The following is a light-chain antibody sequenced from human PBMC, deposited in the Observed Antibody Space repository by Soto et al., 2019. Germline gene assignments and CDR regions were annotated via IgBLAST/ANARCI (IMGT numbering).Light chain of an antibody. CDR2: AAS. CDR3: QQSYSTPIT. CDR1: QTISRN. V-gene: IGKV1-39*01. J-gene: IGKJ3*01. Sequence: DIQMTQSPSSLSASVGDRVTITCRASQTISRNLNWYQQKPGKAPKLLIYAASSLQSGVPSTFSGSGSGTDFTLTISSLQPEDFATYYCQQSYSTPITFGPGTKVDIK.